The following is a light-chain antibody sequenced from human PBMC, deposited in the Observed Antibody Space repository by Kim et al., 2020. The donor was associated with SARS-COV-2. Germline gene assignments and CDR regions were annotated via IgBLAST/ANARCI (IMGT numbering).Light chain of an antibody. J-gene: IGKJ2*01. CDR2: AAS. Sequence: SASVGDRVTITCLASQYISSWLAWYQQKPGKVPKLLIYAASSLESGVPSRFSGSGSGTDFTLTISSLQPEDFATYYCQQANSSPYTFGQGTKLEI. CDR1: QYISSW. CDR3: QQANSSPYT. V-gene: IGKV1-12*01.